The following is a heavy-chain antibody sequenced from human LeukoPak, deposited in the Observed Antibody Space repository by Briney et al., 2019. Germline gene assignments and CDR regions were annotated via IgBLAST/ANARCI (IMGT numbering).Heavy chain of an antibody. J-gene: IGHJ4*02. D-gene: IGHD5/OR15-5a*01. Sequence: GGSLRLSCAASGFAVNTYYTHWVRQAPGEGPQWIAYFGISGTIYYADSVRGRFTISRDSAKNSLYLQMNGLRVDDTAIYYCAGYGVYPYWGEGTPVTVSS. V-gene: IGHV3-69-1*01. CDR2: FGISGTI. CDR3: AGYGVYPY. CDR1: GFAVNTYY.